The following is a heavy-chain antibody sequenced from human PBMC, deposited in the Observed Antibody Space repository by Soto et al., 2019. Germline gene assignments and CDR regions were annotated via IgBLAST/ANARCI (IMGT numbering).Heavy chain of an antibody. D-gene: IGHD3-3*01. CDR3: ARGQRFSDWFDP. CDR1: GGALSGYY. J-gene: IGHJ5*02. CDR2: IYSSGTT. Sequence: PSETLSLTYTVSGGALSGYYWTWIRQPAGKGLEWIGRIYSSGTTKYNPSLQSRVNMSLDTSKNQFSLRLTSVTAADTAVYYCARGQRFSDWFDPWGQGTLVTVS. V-gene: IGHV4-4*07.